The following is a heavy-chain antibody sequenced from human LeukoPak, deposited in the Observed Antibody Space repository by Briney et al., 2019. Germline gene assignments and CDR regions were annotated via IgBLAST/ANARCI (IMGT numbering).Heavy chain of an antibody. D-gene: IGHD6-13*01. CDR2: IYRSGST. V-gene: IGHV4-4*02. J-gene: IGHJ4*02. CDR1: GGSISSSNG. CDR3: ATTSPKYSSIGTPLGY. Sequence: PSGTLSLTCAVSGGSISSSNGWSWVRQPPGKGLEWIGEIYRSGSTNYNPSLKSRVTISVDKSKNQFSLKLSSVTAADTAVYYCATTSPKYSSIGTPLGYWGQGTLVTVSS.